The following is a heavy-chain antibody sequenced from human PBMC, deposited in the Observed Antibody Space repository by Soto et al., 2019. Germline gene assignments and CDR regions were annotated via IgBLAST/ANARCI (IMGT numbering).Heavy chain of an antibody. CDR1: GFTFSSYA. CDR3: AKSRDFIGAIVTLLDS. V-gene: IGHV3-23*01. CDR2: ISNNGDTA. D-gene: IGHD3-16*02. Sequence: EVQLLESGGGLVQPGGSLTLSCATSGFTFSSYAMVWVRQAAEKGLEWVASISNNGDTAYYADSVKGPFTISRGNSNNTLYLQMNGLRADDTALYFCAKSRDFIGAIVTLLDSWGQGTQVTVSS. J-gene: IGHJ4*02.